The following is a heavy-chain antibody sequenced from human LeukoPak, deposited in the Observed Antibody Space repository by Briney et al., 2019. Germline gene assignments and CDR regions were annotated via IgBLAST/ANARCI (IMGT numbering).Heavy chain of an antibody. Sequence: GGSLRLSCAASGFTVSSNYMSWVRQAPGKGLEWVSVIYSGGSTYYADSVKGRFTISRDNSKNTLYLQMNSLRAEDTAVYYCASTYYYDSSGTSDAFDIWGQGTMVTVSS. CDR3: ASTYYYDSSGTSDAFDI. CDR2: IYSGGST. V-gene: IGHV3-66*01. D-gene: IGHD3-22*01. J-gene: IGHJ3*02. CDR1: GFTVSSNY.